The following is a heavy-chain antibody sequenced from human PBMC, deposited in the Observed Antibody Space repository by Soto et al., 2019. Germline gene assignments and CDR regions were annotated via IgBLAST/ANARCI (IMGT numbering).Heavy chain of an antibody. Sequence: GESLKISCKGSGYSFTSYWIGWVRQMPGKGLEWMGIIYPGDSDTRYSPSFQGQVAISADKSISTAYLQWSSLKASDTAMYYCARTPNARWDAFDIWGQGTMVTVSS. J-gene: IGHJ3*02. CDR2: IYPGDSDT. CDR3: ARTPNARWDAFDI. CDR1: GYSFTSYW. V-gene: IGHV5-51*01.